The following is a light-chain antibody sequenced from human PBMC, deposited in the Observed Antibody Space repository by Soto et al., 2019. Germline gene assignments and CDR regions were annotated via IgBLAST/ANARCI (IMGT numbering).Light chain of an antibody. Sequence: QSALTQPRSVSGSPGQSVTISCTGTSSDVGRYNYDSWYQQHPGKAPKLMIYDVNNRPSGVPDRLSGSKSGNTASLTISGLQAEDEADYYCCSYAGRGLVFGGGTKLTVL. CDR3: CSYAGRGLV. CDR2: DVN. CDR1: SSDVGRYNY. V-gene: IGLV2-11*01. J-gene: IGLJ2*01.